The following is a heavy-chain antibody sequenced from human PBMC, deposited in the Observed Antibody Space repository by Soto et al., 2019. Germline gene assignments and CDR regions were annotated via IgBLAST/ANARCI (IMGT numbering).Heavy chain of an antibody. Sequence: GGSLRLSCAASGFTFSSYSMNWVRQAPGKGLEWVSYISSSSSTIYYADSVKGRFTISRDNAKNTLYLQMNSLRAEDTAVYYCARATVQVVYAITVWFGPWGQGTLVTVSS. J-gene: IGHJ5*02. V-gene: IGHV3-48*01. D-gene: IGHD2-8*02. CDR1: GFTFSSYS. CDR3: ARATVQVVYAITVWFGP. CDR2: ISSSSSTI.